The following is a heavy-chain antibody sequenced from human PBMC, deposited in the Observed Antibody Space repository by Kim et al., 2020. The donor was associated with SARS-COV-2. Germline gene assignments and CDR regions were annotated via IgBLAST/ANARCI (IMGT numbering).Heavy chain of an antibody. D-gene: IGHD6-13*01. V-gene: IGHV7-4-1*02. Sequence: ASVKVSCKASGYTFTSYAMNWVRQAPGQGLEWMGWINTNTGNPTYAQGFIGRFVFSLDTSVSTAYLQISSLKAEDTAVYYCARDLHAAGIAAAGYYYYYMDVWGKGTTVTVSS. CDR2: INTNTGNP. CDR3: ARDLHAAGIAAAGYYYYYMDV. CDR1: GYTFTSYA. J-gene: IGHJ6*03.